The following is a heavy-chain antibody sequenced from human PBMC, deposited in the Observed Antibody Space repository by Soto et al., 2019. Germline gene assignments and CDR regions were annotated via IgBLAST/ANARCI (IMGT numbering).Heavy chain of an antibody. D-gene: IGHD6-25*01. CDR2: ISYDGSNK. J-gene: IGHJ3*02. CDR1: GFTFSSYG. CDR3: AKDRTSDPRLLDI. Sequence: SGGSLRLSCAASGFTFSSYGMHWVRQAPGKGLEWVAVISYDGSNKYYADSVKGRFTISRDNSKNTLYLQMNSLRAEDTAVYYCAKDRTSDPRLLDIWGQGTMVTVSS. V-gene: IGHV3-30*18.